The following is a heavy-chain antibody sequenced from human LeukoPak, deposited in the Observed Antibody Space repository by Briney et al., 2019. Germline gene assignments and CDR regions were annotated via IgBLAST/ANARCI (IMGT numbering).Heavy chain of an antibody. CDR2: ISSSGGNT. J-gene: IGHJ4*02. Sequence: GGSLRLSCAASGFTFSSYAMSWVRQAPGKGLEWVSSISSSGGNTYYADSVKGRFTISRDNSKTTLYLQMNSLRAEETAVYFCAKDFGSGGYTFWGQGTLVTVSS. CDR1: GFTFSSYA. V-gene: IGHV3-23*01. D-gene: IGHD5-12*01. CDR3: AKDFGSGGYTF.